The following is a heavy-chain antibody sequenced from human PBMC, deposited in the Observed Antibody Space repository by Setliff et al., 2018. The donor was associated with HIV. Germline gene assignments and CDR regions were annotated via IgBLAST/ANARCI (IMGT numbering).Heavy chain of an antibody. CDR2: INHSGRT. D-gene: IGHD2-8*02. J-gene: IGHJ6*03. Sequence: SETLSLTCAVYGGSFRDNYWRRIRQSPGKGPEWIGEINHSGRTKYSPSLRSRFSISVDTSKTQFSLKLSSVTAADTAVYYCARVSSTYWYSTFRNYYYHMDVWGKGTTVT. CDR1: GGSFRDNY. CDR3: ARVSSTYWYSTFRNYYYHMDV. V-gene: IGHV4-34*01.